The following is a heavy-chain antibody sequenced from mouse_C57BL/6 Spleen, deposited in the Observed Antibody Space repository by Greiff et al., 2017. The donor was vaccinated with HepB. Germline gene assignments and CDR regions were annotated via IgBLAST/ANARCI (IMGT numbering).Heavy chain of an antibody. CDR1: GYTFTSYW. CDR3: ARSEDAYAMDY. Sequence: QVQLQQPGAELVKPGASVKLSCKASGYTFTSYWMHWVKQRPGRGLEWIGRIDPNRGGTKYNEKFKSKATLTVDKPSSTAYMQLSSLTSEDSAVYYCARSEDAYAMDYWGQGTSVTVSS. V-gene: IGHV1-72*01. CDR2: IDPNRGGT. J-gene: IGHJ4*01.